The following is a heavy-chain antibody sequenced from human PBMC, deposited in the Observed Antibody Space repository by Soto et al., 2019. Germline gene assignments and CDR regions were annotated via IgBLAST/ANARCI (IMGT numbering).Heavy chain of an antibody. D-gene: IGHD3-10*01. CDR2: IYSGGST. CDR1: GFTVSSNY. CDR3: NSFGELLYRYFDY. J-gene: IGHJ4*02. Sequence: GGSLRLSCAASGFTVSSNYMSWVRQAPGKGLEWVSVIYSGGSTYYADSVKGRFTISRDNSKNTLYLQMNSLRAEDTAVYYCNSFGELLYRYFDYWGQGTLVTVSS. V-gene: IGHV3-53*01.